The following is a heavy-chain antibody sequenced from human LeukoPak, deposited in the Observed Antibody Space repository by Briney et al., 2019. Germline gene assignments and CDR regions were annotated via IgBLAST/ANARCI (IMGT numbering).Heavy chain of an antibody. Sequence: SETLSLTCTVSGVSITSFYWSWIRQPPGKGLEWIGYIYFSGITNYNPSLKSRVTVSLDTTKNQVSLKLSSVSAADTAVYYCASTGYCIGGSCYSNYFDHWGQGTLVTVSS. V-gene: IGHV4-59*08. CDR1: GVSITSFY. J-gene: IGHJ4*02. CDR2: IYFSGIT. CDR3: ASTGYCIGGSCYSNYFDH. D-gene: IGHD2-15*01.